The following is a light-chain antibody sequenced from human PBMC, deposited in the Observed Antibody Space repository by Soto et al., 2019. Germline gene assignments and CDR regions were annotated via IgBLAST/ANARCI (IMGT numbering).Light chain of an antibody. J-gene: IGLJ2*01. Sequence: QSVLTQPASVSGSPGQSITISCTGTSSDVGGFNYVSWYQQHPGKAPKLMIYEVSNRPSGVSNRFSGSKSGNTASLTISGLQAEDEADYYCSSHTVSSTLIFGGGTKLTVL. V-gene: IGLV2-14*01. CDR2: EVS. CDR3: SSHTVSSTLI. CDR1: SSDVGGFNY.